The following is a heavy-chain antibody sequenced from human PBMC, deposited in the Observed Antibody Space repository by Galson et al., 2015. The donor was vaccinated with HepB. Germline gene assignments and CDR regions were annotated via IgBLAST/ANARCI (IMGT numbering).Heavy chain of an antibody. Sequence: SLRLSCAASGFTFSSYSMNWVRQAPGKGLEWVSYISSSSSTIYYADSVKGRFTISRDNAKNSLYLQMNSLRDEDTAVYYCARYDYGDHVEAFDIWGQGTMVTVSS. CDR1: GFTFSSYS. D-gene: IGHD4-17*01. CDR2: ISSSSSTI. CDR3: ARYDYGDHVEAFDI. J-gene: IGHJ3*02. V-gene: IGHV3-48*02.